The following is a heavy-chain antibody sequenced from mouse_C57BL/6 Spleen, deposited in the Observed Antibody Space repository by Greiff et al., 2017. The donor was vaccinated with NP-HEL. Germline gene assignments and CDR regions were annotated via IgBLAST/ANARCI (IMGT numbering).Heavy chain of an antibody. CDR1: GYSITSGYY. D-gene: IGHD2-4*01. CDR2: ISYDGSN. Sequence: EVQLQESGPGLVKPSPSLSLTCSVTGYSITSGYYWNWIRQFPGNKLEWMGYISYDGSNNYNPSLKNRISITRDTSKNQFFLKLNSVTTEDTATYYCARGDYDYDGGNYFDYWGQGTTLTVSS. CDR3: ARGDYDYDGGNYFDY. V-gene: IGHV3-6*01. J-gene: IGHJ2*01.